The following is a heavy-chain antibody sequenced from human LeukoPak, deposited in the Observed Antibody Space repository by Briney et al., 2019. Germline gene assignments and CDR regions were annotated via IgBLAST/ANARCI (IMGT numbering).Heavy chain of an antibody. CDR3: AKTGTYSSSSGYIDS. V-gene: IGHV1-8*01. Sequence: ASVKVSCKASRYTFTSYDINWVREAAGQRLEWMGWMNPNTGRTGFAQKFQGRPTMTRDASISTAYMELSSLRAEDTALYYCAKTGTYSSSSGYIDSWGQGTLVTVSS. J-gene: IGHJ4*02. D-gene: IGHD6-6*01. CDR2: MNPNTGRT. CDR1: RYTFTSYD.